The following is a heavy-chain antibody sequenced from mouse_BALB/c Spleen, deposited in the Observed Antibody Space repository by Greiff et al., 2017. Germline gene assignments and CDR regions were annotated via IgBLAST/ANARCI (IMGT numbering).Heavy chain of an antibody. V-gene: IGHV5-17*02. CDR3: ARSGHYGYDRAMDY. CDR1: GFTFSSFG. CDR2: ISSGSSTI. J-gene: IGHJ4*01. D-gene: IGHD2-2*01. Sequence: EVKLMESGGGLVQPGGSRKLSCAASGFTFSSFGMHWVRQAPEKGLEWVAYISSGSSTIYYADTVKGRFTISRDNPKNTLFLQMTSLRSEDTAMYYCARSGHYGYDRAMDYWGQGTSVTVSS.